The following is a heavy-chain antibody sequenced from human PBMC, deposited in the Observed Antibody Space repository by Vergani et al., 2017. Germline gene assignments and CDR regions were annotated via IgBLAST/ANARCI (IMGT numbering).Heavy chain of an antibody. CDR3: ARQVAVAGKWWGPYYYYGMDV. Sequence: VPLLPSGSALKTPGESLRISCKGSGYSFTSYWISWVRQMPGKGLEWMGRIDPSDSYTNYSPSFQGHVTISADKSISTAYLQWSSLKASDTAMYYCARQVAVAGKWWGPYYYYGMDVWGQGTTVTVSS. V-gene: IGHV5-10-1*01. CDR1: GYSFTSYW. CDR2: IDPSDSYT. D-gene: IGHD6-19*01. J-gene: IGHJ6*02.